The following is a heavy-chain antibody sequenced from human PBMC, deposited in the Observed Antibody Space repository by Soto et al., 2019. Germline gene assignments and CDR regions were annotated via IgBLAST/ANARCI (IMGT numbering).Heavy chain of an antibody. CDR2: IYYSGST. D-gene: IGHD3-3*01. CDR1: GGSISSYY. J-gene: IGHJ4*02. CDR3: ARANTYYDFWSGYYLRGYFDY. V-gene: IGHV4-59*08. Sequence: SETLSLTCTVSGGSISSYYWSWIRQPPGKGLEWIGYIYYSGSTNYNPSLKSRVTISVDTSKNQFSLKLSSVTAADTAVYYCARANTYYDFWSGYYLRGYFDYWGQGTLVTVSS.